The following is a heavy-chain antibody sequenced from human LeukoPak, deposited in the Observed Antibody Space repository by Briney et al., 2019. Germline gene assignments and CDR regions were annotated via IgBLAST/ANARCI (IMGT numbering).Heavy chain of an antibody. D-gene: IGHD1-26*01. CDR3: AKAARKNGGYARLLKYYFDS. CDR1: GFTFDDFA. CDR2: ISWNSGGI. Sequence: GGSLRLSCAASGFTFDDFAMHWVRQAPGKGLEWVSGISWNSGGIVYADSVKGRFTTARDNAKNSLDLQMNSLRAEDTAVYYCAKAARKNGGYARLLKYYFDSWGQGTLVTVSS. J-gene: IGHJ4*02. V-gene: IGHV3-9*01.